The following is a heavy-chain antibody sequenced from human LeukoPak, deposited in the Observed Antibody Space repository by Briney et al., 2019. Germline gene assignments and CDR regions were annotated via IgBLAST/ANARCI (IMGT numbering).Heavy chain of an antibody. CDR2: INHSGST. V-gene: IGHV4-34*01. J-gene: IGHJ5*02. CDR1: GGSFSGYY. D-gene: IGHD6-13*01. Sequence: SETLSLTCAVYGGSFSGYYWSWIRQPPGKGLEWIGEINHSGSTNYNPSLKSRVTISVDTSKNQFSLKLSSVTAADTAVYCCARGGYSSSWYVRGGWFDPWGQGTLVTVSS. CDR3: ARGGYSSSWYVRGGWFDP.